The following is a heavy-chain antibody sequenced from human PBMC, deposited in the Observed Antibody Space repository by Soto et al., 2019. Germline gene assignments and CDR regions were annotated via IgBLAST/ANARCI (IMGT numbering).Heavy chain of an antibody. J-gene: IGHJ5*01. D-gene: IGHD2-21*01. CDR3: ARGEGGPRWGSIDS. Sequence: QVQLVQSGAEVKKPGASVKVSCKASGYTFTGYYMHWVRQAPGQGLEWMGWINPNSGGTNYAQKLQGWVTMTRDTSISTADMELSRLRCDDTAVYYCARGEGGPRWGSIDSWGQGTLVTVSS. CDR1: GYTFTGYY. V-gene: IGHV1-2*04. CDR2: INPNSGGT.